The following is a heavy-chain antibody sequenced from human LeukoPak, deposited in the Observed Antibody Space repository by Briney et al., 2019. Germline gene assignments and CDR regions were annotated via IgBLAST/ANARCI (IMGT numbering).Heavy chain of an antibody. V-gene: IGHV1-69*06. J-gene: IGHJ6*02. CDR2: IIPIFGSA. Sequence: GASVKVSCKAYGGPFSSYAISWVRQAPGQGLEWMGGIIPIFGSANYTHKFQDRVTITADKSTSTAYMELSSLRSEDTAVYYCARYYYYYYGMDVWGQGTTVTVSS. CDR3: ARYYYYYYGMDV. CDR1: GGPFSSYA.